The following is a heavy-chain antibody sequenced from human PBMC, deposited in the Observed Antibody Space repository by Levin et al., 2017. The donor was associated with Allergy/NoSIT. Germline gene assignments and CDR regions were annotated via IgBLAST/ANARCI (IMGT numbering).Heavy chain of an antibody. D-gene: IGHD6-25*01. CDR2: INPNSGGT. CDR3: GRDGAAAATEYVQQ. CDR1: GYTFTGYY. J-gene: IGHJ1*01. Sequence: ASVKVSCKASGYTFTGYYMHWVRQAPGQGLEWMGWINPNSGGTNYAQKFQGRVTMTRATSISTAYVELTRLRSDDTAVYYCGRDGAAAATEYVQQWGQGTLVTVSS. V-gene: IGHV1-2*02.